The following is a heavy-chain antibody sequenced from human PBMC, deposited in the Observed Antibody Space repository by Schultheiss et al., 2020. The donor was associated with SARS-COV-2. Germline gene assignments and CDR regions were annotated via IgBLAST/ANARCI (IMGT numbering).Heavy chain of an antibody. CDR2: INHSGST. J-gene: IGHJ1*01. D-gene: IGHD5-24*01. V-gene: IGHV4-34*01. CDR1: GVSFSGYY. CDR3: ARGRRWLQSPEYFQH. Sequence: SQTLSLTCAVYGVSFSGYYWSWIRQPPGKGLEWIGEINHSGSTNYNPSLKSRVTISVDTSKNQFSLKLSSVTAADTAVYYCARGRRWLQSPEYFQHWGQGTLVTVSS.